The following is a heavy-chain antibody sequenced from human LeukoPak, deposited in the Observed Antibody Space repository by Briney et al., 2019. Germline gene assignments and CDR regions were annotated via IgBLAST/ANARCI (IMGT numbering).Heavy chain of an antibody. CDR3: ARAPAYYDILTGP. Sequence: ASVKVSCKASGYTFTSYAMHWVRQAPGQRLEWMGWINAGNGNTKYSQKFQGRVTITRDTSASTAYMELSSLRSEDTAVYYCARAPAYYDILTGPWGQGTLVTVSS. V-gene: IGHV1-3*01. J-gene: IGHJ4*02. D-gene: IGHD3-9*01. CDR2: INAGNGNT. CDR1: GYTFTSYA.